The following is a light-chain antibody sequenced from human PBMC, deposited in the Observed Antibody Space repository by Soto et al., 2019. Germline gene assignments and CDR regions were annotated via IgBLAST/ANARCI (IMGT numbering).Light chain of an antibody. Sequence: DIVLTQSPLSLPVTPGEPASISCRSSQSLLHSNGNIYLDWYLQKPGQSPQLLIYLGSIRASGVTDRLSGSGSGTDFTLKITRVEAEDVGVYYCMQAIQAPRTFGLVTKVEIK. CDR1: QSLLHSNGNIY. V-gene: IGKV2-28*01. CDR2: LGS. CDR3: MQAIQAPRT. J-gene: IGKJ1*01.